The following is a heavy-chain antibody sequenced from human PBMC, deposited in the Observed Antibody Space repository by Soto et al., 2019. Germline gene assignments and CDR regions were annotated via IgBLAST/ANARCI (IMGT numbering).Heavy chain of an antibody. Sequence: GGSLRLSCAASGFTFSDYYMSWIRQAPGKGLEWVSYISSSGSTIYYADSVKGRFTISRDNAKNSLYLQMNSLRAEDTAVYYCARDYYDFWSGYPIHWFDPWGQGTLVTVSS. CDR2: ISSSGSTI. V-gene: IGHV3-11*01. J-gene: IGHJ5*02. D-gene: IGHD3-3*01. CDR1: GFTFSDYY. CDR3: ARDYYDFWSGYPIHWFDP.